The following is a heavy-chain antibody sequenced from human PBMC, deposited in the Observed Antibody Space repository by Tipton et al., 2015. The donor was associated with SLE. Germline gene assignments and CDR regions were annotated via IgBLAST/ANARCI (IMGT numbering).Heavy chain of an antibody. D-gene: IGHD6-13*01. CDR1: GGSISSSSYH. V-gene: IGHV4-39*07. CDR2: IYYSGST. J-gene: IGHJ4*02. CDR3: ARATEAAGNFDS. Sequence: TLSLTCTVSGGSISSSSYHWGWVRQPPGKGPEWIGSIYYSGSTHYNPSLESRVTISVDTSESQFSLILTSMTAADTAVYYCARATEAAGNFDSWGQGTLVTVSS.